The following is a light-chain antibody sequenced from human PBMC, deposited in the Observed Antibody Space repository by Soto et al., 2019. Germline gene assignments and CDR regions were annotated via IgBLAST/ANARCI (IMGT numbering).Light chain of an antibody. CDR1: SGSIATNY. CDR3: QSYDRDSPVI. CDR2: EDN. V-gene: IGLV6-57*04. J-gene: IGLJ2*01. Sequence: NFMLTQPHSVSGSPGKTVTISCTRSSGSIATNYVQWYQQRPGSAPTTLIYEDNERPSGVPGRFSGSIDSSSNSASLTIAGLKTEDEAVYYCQSYDRDSPVIFGGGTKLTVL.